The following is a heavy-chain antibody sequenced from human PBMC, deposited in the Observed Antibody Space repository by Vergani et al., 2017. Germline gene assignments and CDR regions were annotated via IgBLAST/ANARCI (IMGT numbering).Heavy chain of an antibody. Sequence: EVQLVESGGGLVQPGGSLRLSCAASGFTFSGSVMTWVRQAPGKGLEWVSRITSDGSSSTSTDSVKGRFTISRDNAKNTLYLQMSSLRTEDTAIYYCTRGAYSGIQIGSYFDLWGQGTLVTVSS. J-gene: IGHJ4*02. V-gene: IGHV3-74*02. CDR1: GFTFSGSV. CDR3: TRGAYSGIQIGSYFDL. D-gene: IGHD2-21*01. CDR2: ITSDGSSS.